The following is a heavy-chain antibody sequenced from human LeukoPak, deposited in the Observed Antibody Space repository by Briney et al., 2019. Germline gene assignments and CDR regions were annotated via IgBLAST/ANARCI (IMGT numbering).Heavy chain of an antibody. D-gene: IGHD6-13*01. V-gene: IGHV4-39*07. J-gene: IGHJ4*02. CDR1: GGSISSSSYY. CDR2: IYYSGST. CDR3: ARARLGAAARPYFDY. Sequence: SETLSLTCTVSGGSISSSSYYWGWIRQPPGKGLEWIGSIYYSGSTYYNPSLKSRVTISVDTSKNQFSLKLSSVTAADTAAYYCARARLGAAARPYFDYWGQGTLVTVSS.